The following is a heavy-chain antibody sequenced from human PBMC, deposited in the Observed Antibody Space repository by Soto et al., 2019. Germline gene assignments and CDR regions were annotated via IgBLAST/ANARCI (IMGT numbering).Heavy chain of an antibody. V-gene: IGHV4-31*03. Sequence: SETLSLTCTVSGGSISSGGYYWSWIRQHPGKGLEWIGYIYYSGSTYYNPSLRSRVTISVDTSKNQFSLKLSSVTAADTAVYYCARAPSDGGGSSRYSSGQGNYYFDYWGQGTLVTVSS. J-gene: IGHJ4*02. CDR3: ARAPSDGGGSSRYSSGQGNYYFDY. D-gene: IGHD6-13*01. CDR2: IYYSGST. CDR1: GGSISSGGYY.